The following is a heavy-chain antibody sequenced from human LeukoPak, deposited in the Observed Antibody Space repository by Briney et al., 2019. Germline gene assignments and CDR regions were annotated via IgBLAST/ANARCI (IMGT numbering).Heavy chain of an antibody. V-gene: IGHV3-23*01. D-gene: IGHD5-18*01. J-gene: IGHJ5*02. Sequence: GGSLRLSCAASGFTFSSYAMNWVRQAPGKGLEWVSAISGSGSTTYYADSVKGRFTISRDNSKNTLFLQMNSLTAEDTALYYCARDRGVDTAMVNWFDPWGQGTLVTVSS. CDR3: ARDRGVDTAMVNWFDP. CDR1: GFTFSSYA. CDR2: ISGSGSTT.